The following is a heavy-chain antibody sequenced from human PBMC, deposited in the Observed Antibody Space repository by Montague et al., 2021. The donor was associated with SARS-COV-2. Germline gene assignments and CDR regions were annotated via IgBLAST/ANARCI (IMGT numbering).Heavy chain of an antibody. CDR1: GDSVSSNSAA. V-gene: IGHV6-1*01. CDR3: ASGRMVPYSSSWTTLYYYYGMDV. J-gene: IGHJ6*02. Sequence: CAISGDSVSSNSAAWNWIRQSPSRGLEWLGRTYYRSKWYNDYAVXVKSRITINPDTSKNQFSLQLNSVTPEDTAVYYCASGRMVPYSSSWTTLYYYYGMDVRGQETTVTVSS. D-gene: IGHD6-13*01. CDR2: TYYRSKWYN.